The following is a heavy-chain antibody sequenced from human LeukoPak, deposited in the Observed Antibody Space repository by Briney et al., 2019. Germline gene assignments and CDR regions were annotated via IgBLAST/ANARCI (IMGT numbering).Heavy chain of an antibody. CDR1: GFIFSNYA. V-gene: IGHV3-30*02. D-gene: IGHD6-6*01. CDR2: IRYDGSNK. CDR3: AKAIHSSSSGVVDY. Sequence: PGGSLRLSCAASGFIFSNYAMHWVRQAPCKGLEWVTFIRYDGSNKYYAESVKGRFTISRDNSKNTLYLHMNSLRAEDTAVYYCAKAIHSSSSGVVDYWGQGTLVTVSS. J-gene: IGHJ4*02.